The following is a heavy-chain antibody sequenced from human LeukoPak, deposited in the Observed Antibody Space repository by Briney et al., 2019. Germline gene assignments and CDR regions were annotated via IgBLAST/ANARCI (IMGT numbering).Heavy chain of an antibody. J-gene: IGHJ4*02. Sequence: SETLSLTCTVSGGSISSYYWSWIRQPPRKGLEWIGYIYYSGSTNYNPSLKSRVTISVDTSKNQLSLKLSSVTAADTAVYYCARLYYDSSGYGYYFDYWGQGTLVTVSS. CDR2: IYYSGST. D-gene: IGHD3-22*01. CDR3: ARLYYDSSGYGYYFDY. CDR1: GGSISSYY. V-gene: IGHV4-59*08.